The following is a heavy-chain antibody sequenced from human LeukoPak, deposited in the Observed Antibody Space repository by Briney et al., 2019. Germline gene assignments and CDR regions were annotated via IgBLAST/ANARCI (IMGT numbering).Heavy chain of an antibody. J-gene: IGHJ4*02. Sequence: GGSLRLSCTASGFTFGDYAMSWFRQAPGKGLEWVGFIRSKAYGGTTEYAASVKGRFTISRDDSKSIAYLQMNSLKTEDTAVYYCTRDGPGSGWYYSPYLGGQGTLVTVSS. D-gene: IGHD6-19*01. CDR1: GFTFGDYA. CDR3: TRDGPGSGWYYSPYL. CDR2: IRSKAYGGTT. V-gene: IGHV3-49*03.